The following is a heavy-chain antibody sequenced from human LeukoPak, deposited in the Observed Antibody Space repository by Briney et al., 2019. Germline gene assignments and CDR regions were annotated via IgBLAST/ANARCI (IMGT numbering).Heavy chain of an antibody. J-gene: IGHJ4*02. D-gene: IGHD3-22*01. CDR3: AKDPTHFRVWDDYDNTRLNY. CDR1: GFTFSSYS. V-gene: IGHV3-21*01. Sequence: GGSLRLSCAASGFTFSSYSMNWVRQAPGKGLEWVSSISSSSSYIYYADSVKGRFTISRDNARNSLYLQVNSLRAEDTAVYYCAKDPTHFRVWDDYDNTRLNYWGQGTLVTVPS. CDR2: ISSSSSYI.